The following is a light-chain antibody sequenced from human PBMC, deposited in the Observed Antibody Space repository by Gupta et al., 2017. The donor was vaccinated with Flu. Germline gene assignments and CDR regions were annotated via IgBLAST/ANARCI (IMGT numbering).Light chain of an antibody. CDR1: SSDVGTYNL. V-gene: IGLV2-23*01. CDR2: EGT. J-gene: IGLJ3*02. CDR3: IADAHINNLL. Sequence: QSALTQPVSVSGSLGQSITLSCTGTSSDVGTYNLGSWYQQYPGKAPKLIIYEGTKRPAGVSNRFSGSKAGNTASLTISGRQAEDEGNYYGIADAHINNLLFGGGTKLTVL.